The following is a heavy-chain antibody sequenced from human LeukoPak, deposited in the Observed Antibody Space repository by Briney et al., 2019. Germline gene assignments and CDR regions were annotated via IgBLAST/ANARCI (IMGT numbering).Heavy chain of an antibody. CDR1: GFTFSSYW. V-gene: IGHV3-7*01. Sequence: GGSLRLSCAASGFTFSSYWMSWVGRAPGRGRGGLAKIKQDGSEKYYVDSVKGRFTISRDNAKNSLYLQMDSLRAEDTAVYYCARDYPRSIVVVPAAHDYWGQGTLVTVSS. CDR2: IKQDGSEK. CDR3: ARDYPRSIVVVPAAHDY. J-gene: IGHJ4*02. D-gene: IGHD2-2*01.